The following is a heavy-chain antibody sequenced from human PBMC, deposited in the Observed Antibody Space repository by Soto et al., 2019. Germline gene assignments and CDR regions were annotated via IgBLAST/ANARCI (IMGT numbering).Heavy chain of an antibody. Sequence: QIQLVQSGGEVKKPGASVKVSCKSSGYNFISHSITWVRQAPGQGLEWMGRISAYNGNTNHAQKFQGRLTMTTDTSTSTAYIELRSLISDDTAVYYCARCAFCGGAPGCRYIDVWGQGTTVTVSS. CDR2: ISAYNGNT. J-gene: IGHJ6*02. CDR1: GYNFISHS. V-gene: IGHV1-18*01. D-gene: IGHD2-21*01. CDR3: ARCAFCGGAPGCRYIDV.